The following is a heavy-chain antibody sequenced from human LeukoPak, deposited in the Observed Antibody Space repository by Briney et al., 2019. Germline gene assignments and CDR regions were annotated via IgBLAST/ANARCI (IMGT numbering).Heavy chain of an antibody. Sequence: GGSLRLSCAASGFTFSSYGMHWVRQAPGKGLEWVAFIRYDGSNKYYADSVKGRFTISRDNSKNTLYLQMNSLRAEDTAVYYCARARTRIAVAGTSWFDPWGQGTLVPVSS. CDR1: GFTFSSYG. CDR3: ARARTRIAVAGTSWFDP. D-gene: IGHD6-13*01. V-gene: IGHV3-30*02. CDR2: IRYDGSNK. J-gene: IGHJ5*02.